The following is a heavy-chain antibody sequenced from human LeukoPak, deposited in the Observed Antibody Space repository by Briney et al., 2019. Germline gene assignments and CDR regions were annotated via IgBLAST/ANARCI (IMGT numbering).Heavy chain of an antibody. CDR2: INRDGSEK. V-gene: IGHV3-7*01. Sequence: GGSLRLSCAASGFTFSHYWMSWVRQAPGKGLEWVANINRDGSEKSYVDSVKGRFTISRDNAKNSLYLQVNSLRAEDTAVYYCARNAFEIWGQGTMVTVSS. CDR1: GFTFSHYW. J-gene: IGHJ3*02. CDR3: ARNAFEI.